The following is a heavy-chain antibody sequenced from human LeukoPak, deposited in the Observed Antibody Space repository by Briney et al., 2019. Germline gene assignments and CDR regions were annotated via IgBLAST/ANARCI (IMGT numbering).Heavy chain of an antibody. D-gene: IGHD3-10*01. CDR2: IRYDGSNK. CDR1: GFTFSSYG. J-gene: IGHJ4*02. V-gene: IGHV3-30*02. CDR3: AKDDGLWFGESPIDY. Sequence: GGSLRLSCAASGFTFSSYGMHWVRQAPGKGLEWVAFIRYDGSNKYYADPVKGRFTISRDNSKNTLYLQMNSLRAEDTAVYYCAKDDGLWFGESPIDYWGQGTLVTVSS.